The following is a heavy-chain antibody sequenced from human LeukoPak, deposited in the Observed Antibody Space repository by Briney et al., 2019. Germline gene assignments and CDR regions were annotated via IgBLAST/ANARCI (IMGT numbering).Heavy chain of an antibody. CDR1: GGSISGSY. Sequence: SETLSLTCTVSGGSISGSYWSWIRQPPGKGLEWIGCIYYSGSTNSNPSLKSRVTISVDTSKTQFSLKLTSVTAADTAVYYCATRPARGSGPYYPYFDYWGQGTLVTVSS. CDR3: ATRPARGSGPYYPYFDY. D-gene: IGHD3-22*01. CDR2: IYYSGST. J-gene: IGHJ4*02. V-gene: IGHV4-59*01.